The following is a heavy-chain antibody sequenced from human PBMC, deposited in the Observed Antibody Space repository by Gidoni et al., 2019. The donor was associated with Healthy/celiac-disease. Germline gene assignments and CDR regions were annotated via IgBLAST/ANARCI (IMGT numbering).Heavy chain of an antibody. V-gene: IGHV4-39*07. Sequence: QLQLQESGPGLVKPSETLSLTCTVSGGSLSSSSYYWGWIRQPPGKGLEWIGSIYYSGSTYYNPSLKSRVTISVDTSKNQFSLKLSSVTAADTAVYYCAREAGYCSGGSCSWGQGTLVTVSS. CDR2: IYYSGST. CDR1: GGSLSSSSYY. J-gene: IGHJ4*02. CDR3: AREAGYCSGGSCS. D-gene: IGHD2-15*01.